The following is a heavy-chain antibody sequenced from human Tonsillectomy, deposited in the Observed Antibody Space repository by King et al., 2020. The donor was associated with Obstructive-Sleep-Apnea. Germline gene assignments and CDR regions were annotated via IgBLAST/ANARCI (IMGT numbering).Heavy chain of an antibody. Sequence: QLVQSGGGVVQPGRSLRLSCAASGFTFSSYGMHWVRQAPGKGLEWVAVIWYDGSNKYYADSVKGRFTISRDNSKNTLYLQMNSLRAEDTAVYYCARDPCIQLWRGPYYYGMDVWGQGTTVTVSS. D-gene: IGHD5-18*01. CDR2: IWYDGSNK. J-gene: IGHJ6*02. V-gene: IGHV3-33*01. CDR3: ARDPCIQLWRGPYYYGMDV. CDR1: GFTFSSYG.